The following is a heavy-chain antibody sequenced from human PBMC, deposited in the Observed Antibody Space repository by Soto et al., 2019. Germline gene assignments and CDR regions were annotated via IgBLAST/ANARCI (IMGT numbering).Heavy chain of an antibody. CDR3: ASHSGGRVGSWFPFDY. D-gene: IGHD1-26*01. Sequence: QVHLVQSGAEVRKPGASVKISCKASGYTVSTYYMHWVRQAPGQGLEWMGIINPNSGGTDYAERLQDRVTMTXXTXTXXVYVELRSLTSEDTAVYYCASHSGGRVGSWFPFDYWGQGTLVTVSS. V-gene: IGHV1-46*03. J-gene: IGHJ4*02. CDR2: INPNSGGT. CDR1: GYTVSTYY.